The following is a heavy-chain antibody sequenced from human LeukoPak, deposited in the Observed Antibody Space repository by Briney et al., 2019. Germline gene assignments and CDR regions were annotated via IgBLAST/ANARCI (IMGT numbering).Heavy chain of an antibody. CDR3: ARWSGARIDY. Sequence: SETLSLTCAVYGGSFSGYYWSWIRQPPGKGLEWIGEINHSGSTNYNPSLKSRVTLSVDTSKNQFSLKLSSVTAADTAVYYCARWSGARIDYWGQGTLVTVS. V-gene: IGHV4-34*01. CDR1: GGSFSGYY. J-gene: IGHJ4*02. D-gene: IGHD3-3*01. CDR2: INHSGST.